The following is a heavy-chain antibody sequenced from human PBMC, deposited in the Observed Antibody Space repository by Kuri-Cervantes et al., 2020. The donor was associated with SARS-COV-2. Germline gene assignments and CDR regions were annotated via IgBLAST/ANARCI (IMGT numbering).Heavy chain of an antibody. CDR3: ANIQVVPAVHRGAQYFHH. V-gene: IGHV3-13*01. J-gene: IGHJ1*01. CDR2: IGTAGDT. Sequence: LSLTCAASGFTFSSYDMHWVRQATGKGLEWVSAIGTAGDTYYPGSVKGRFTISRENAKNSLYLQMNSLRAEDTAVYYCANIQVVPAVHRGAQYFHHWGQGNRV. CDR1: GFTFSSYD. D-gene: IGHD2-2*01.